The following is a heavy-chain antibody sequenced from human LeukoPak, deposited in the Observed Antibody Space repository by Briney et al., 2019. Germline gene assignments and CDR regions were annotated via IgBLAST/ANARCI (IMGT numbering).Heavy chain of an antibody. V-gene: IGHV3-53*01. D-gene: IGHD3-22*01. J-gene: IGHJ4*02. CDR3: ALTYYFDRRGYSYFDY. CDR1: GFSVDGNY. CDR2: IFSGDST. Sequence: GGSLRLSCEVSGFSVDGNYMTWVRQVPGRGLEWVGLIFSGDSTDYPDSVKGRFTISRDKSKNTLHLQMDSLRPEDTAMYYCALTYYFDRRGYSYFDYWGQGALVTVSS.